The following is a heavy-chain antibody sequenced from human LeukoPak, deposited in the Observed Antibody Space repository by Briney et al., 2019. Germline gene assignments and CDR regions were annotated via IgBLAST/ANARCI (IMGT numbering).Heavy chain of an antibody. CDR2: IRGSGDRT. Sequence: GGSLRLSCAASGFTFSTTAMRWVRQAPGKGLEWVSGIRGSGDRTFYADSVEGRFTISRDKSKNTLYLQMNSLRAEDTAVYYCVKGIRGYYYNMDVWGQGTTVTVSS. CDR3: VKGIRGYYYNMDV. J-gene: IGHJ6*02. CDR1: GFTFSTTA. V-gene: IGHV3-23*01.